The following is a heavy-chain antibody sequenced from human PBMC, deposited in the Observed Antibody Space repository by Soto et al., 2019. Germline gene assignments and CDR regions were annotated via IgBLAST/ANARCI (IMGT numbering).Heavy chain of an antibody. CDR1: GGSVSSGSYY. Sequence: PSETLSLTCTVSGGSVSSGSYYWSWIRQPPGKGLEWIGYIYYSGSTNYNPSLKSRVTISVDTSKNQFSLKLSSVTAADTAVYYCARMFHDYTSHYLDYWGQGTLVTVSS. D-gene: IGHD4-4*01. V-gene: IGHV4-61*01. CDR2: IYYSGST. CDR3: ARMFHDYTSHYLDY. J-gene: IGHJ4*02.